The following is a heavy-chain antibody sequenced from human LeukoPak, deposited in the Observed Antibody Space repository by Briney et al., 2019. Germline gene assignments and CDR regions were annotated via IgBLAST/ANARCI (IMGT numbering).Heavy chain of an antibody. Sequence: GGSLRLSCAASGFTFSGSAMHWVRQASGKGLEWVGRIRIKANSYATAYAASVKGRFTISRDDSKNTAYLQMNSLKTEDTAVYYCTSPHDYGDYWGQGTLVTVSS. CDR1: GFTFSGSA. V-gene: IGHV3-73*01. CDR3: TSPHDYGDY. CDR2: IRIKANSYAT. J-gene: IGHJ4*02.